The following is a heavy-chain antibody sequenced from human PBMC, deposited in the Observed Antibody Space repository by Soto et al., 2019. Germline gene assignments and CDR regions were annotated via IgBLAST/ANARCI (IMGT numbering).Heavy chain of an antibody. CDR1: GGSISSGGYY. CDR3: ARMGIGYCSGGSCYGWGVVDY. V-gene: IGHV4-31*03. Sequence: KTSETLSLTCTVSGGSISSGGYYWSWIRQHPGKGLEWIGYIYYSGSTYYNPSLKSRVTISVDTSKNQFSLKLSSVTAADTAVYYCARMGIGYCSGGSCYGWGVVDYWGQGTLVTVSS. D-gene: IGHD2-15*01. J-gene: IGHJ4*02. CDR2: IYYSGST.